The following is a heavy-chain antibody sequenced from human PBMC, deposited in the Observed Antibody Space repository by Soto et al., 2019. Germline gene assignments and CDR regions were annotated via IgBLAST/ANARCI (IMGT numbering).Heavy chain of an antibody. Sequence: SETLSLTCSVSGESISSGGYYWSWIRHHPGKGLEWIGYIYDSESAYYNPSLKSSVTISMDTSKNHFAMRLSSVTAADTAVYYCARASSSSSAADYWGQGTLVT. V-gene: IGHV4-31*03. D-gene: IGHD6-6*01. CDR1: GESISSGGYY. CDR2: IYDSESA. CDR3: ARASSSSSAADY. J-gene: IGHJ4*02.